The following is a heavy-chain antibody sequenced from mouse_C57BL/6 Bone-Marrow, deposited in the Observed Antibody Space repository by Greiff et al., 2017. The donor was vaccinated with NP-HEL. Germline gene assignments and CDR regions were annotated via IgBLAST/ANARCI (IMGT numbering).Heavy chain of an antibody. D-gene: IGHD1-1*01. V-gene: IGHV1-76*01. CDR3: ATLRSYAMDY. CDR2: IYPGSGNT. J-gene: IGHJ4*01. Sequence: QVQLKQSGAELVRPGASVKLSCKASGYTFTDYYINWVKQRPGQGLEWIARIYPGSGNTYYNEKFKGKATLTAEKSSSTAYMQLSSLTSEDSAVYFCATLRSYAMDYWGQGTSVTVSS. CDR1: GYTFTDYY.